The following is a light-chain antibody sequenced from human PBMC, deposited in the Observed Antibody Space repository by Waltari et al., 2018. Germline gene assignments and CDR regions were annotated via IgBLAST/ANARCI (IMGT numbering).Light chain of an antibody. CDR1: TLRRYY. Sequence: SSDLTQDPSVSVALGQTVRITFQGDTLRRYYASWYQQRPGQAPVLFLYGTGNRPSGIPDRFSGSTSGNTASLTITGAQAEDEADYYCHSRETFSTRLFGGGTRLTV. CDR2: GTG. J-gene: IGLJ2*01. V-gene: IGLV3-19*01. CDR3: HSRETFSTRL.